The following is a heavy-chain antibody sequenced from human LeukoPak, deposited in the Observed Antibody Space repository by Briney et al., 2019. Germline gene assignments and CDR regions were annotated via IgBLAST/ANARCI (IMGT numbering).Heavy chain of an antibody. V-gene: IGHV3-74*01. CDR1: GFTFSSYR. D-gene: IGHD5-12*01. CDR3: ARDPYSGYDRSLDV. J-gene: IGHJ6*02. CDR2: INGDGSST. Sequence: GGSLRISCAASGFTFSSYRIHWVRQAPGKGLLWVSRINGDGSSTNYADSGRGRFTISRDNAKNTLYLQMNSLRAEDTAVFYCARDPYSGYDRSLDVWGQGTTVTVSS.